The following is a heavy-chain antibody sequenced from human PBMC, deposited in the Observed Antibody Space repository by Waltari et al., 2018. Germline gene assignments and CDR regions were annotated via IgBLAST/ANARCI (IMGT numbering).Heavy chain of an antibody. Sequence: QVQLQESGPGLAKPSETLSLTCTVPGRSSTTSSWSWVRQPPGKGLEWIGFVHPNGNTKYNPALKSRVTMSVDTPKKQFSLKLSSVTAVDTAVYYCARFCSATNCYWSFDYWGQGLLVTVSS. CDR3: ARFCSATNCYWSFDY. D-gene: IGHD2-21*02. V-gene: IGHV4-4*08. CDR2: VHPNGNT. J-gene: IGHJ4*02. CDR1: GRSSTTSS.